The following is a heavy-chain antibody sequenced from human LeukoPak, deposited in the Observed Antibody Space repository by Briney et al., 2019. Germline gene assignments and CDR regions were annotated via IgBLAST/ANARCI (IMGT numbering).Heavy chain of an antibody. J-gene: IGHJ4*02. Sequence: SGPTLVNPTQTLTLTCTFSGFSLSTSGVGVGWVRQPPGKALEWLAVIYWNDDKRYSPSLKSRLTITKDTSKNPVVLTMTNVDPVDTATYCCVHNDLQRGTHYFDYWGQGTLVTVS. V-gene: IGHV2-5*01. CDR2: IYWNDDK. CDR3: VHNDLQRGTHYFDY. CDR1: GFSLSTSGVG. D-gene: IGHD1-1*01.